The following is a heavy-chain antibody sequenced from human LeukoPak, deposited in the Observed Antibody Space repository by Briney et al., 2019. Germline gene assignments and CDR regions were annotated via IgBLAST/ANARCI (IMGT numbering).Heavy chain of an antibody. J-gene: IGHJ4*02. CDR3: ARDTAVRGVSDY. D-gene: IGHD3-10*01. CDR2: ISSSSTI. Sequence: GGSLRLSCAASGFTFSSYSMTWVRQAPGKGLEWVSYISSSSTIYYADSVKGRFTISRDNAKNSLYLQMNSQRDEDTAVYYCARDTAVRGVSDYWGQGTLVTASS. V-gene: IGHV3-48*02. CDR1: GFTFSSYS.